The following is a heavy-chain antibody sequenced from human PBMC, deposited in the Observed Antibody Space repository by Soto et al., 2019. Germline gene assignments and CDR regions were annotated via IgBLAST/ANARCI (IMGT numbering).Heavy chain of an antibody. CDR2: ITSHGRST. V-gene: IGHV3-64D*06. CDR1: GCKSSSYG. J-gene: IGHJ4*02. Sequence: PGGSQSLSWRVAGCKSSSYGVNWVSQDPGKGQEYVSGITSHGRSTFYADSVKGRFIISRDNSQNTVYLQMISLSSADTAVYYFLVASPAYWGQGTQVTAPQ. CDR3: LVASPAY.